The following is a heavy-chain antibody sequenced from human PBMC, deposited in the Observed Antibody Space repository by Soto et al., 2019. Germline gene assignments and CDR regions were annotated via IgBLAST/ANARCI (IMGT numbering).Heavy chain of an antibody. CDR1: GGTFSSYP. CDR3: ARVGHITNYGMAV. V-gene: IGHV1-69*01. CDR2: IIPFFGTS. Sequence: QVQRVQSGAEVKKPGSSVKVSGEASGGTFSSYPINWVRQAPGQGLEWMGGIIPFFGTSNYAQKFQGRVTITADDSTSTAYMELRSLRSEDTAVYYCARVGHITNYGMAVWGQGTTVTVSS. D-gene: IGHD1-26*01. J-gene: IGHJ6*02.